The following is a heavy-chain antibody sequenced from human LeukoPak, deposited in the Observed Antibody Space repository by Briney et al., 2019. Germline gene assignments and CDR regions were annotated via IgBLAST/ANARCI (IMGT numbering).Heavy chain of an antibody. D-gene: IGHD6-19*01. V-gene: IGHV3-74*01. J-gene: IGHJ4*02. CDR3: ARGVTGWYYFDY. Sequence: PGGSLRLSCAASGFTFNTYWVHWVRQAPGEGLVWVSRINESSTSYADSVKGRFTISRDNAKNTLYLQMNSLRAEDTAVYYCARGVTGWYYFDYWGQGTLVTVSS. CDR1: GFTFNTYW. CDR2: INESST.